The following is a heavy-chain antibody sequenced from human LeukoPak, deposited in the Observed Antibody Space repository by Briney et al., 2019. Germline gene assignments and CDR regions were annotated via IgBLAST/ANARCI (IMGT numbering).Heavy chain of an antibody. CDR2: IYTSGST. D-gene: IGHD6-13*01. J-gene: IGHJ6*03. Sequence: SETLSLTCTVSGGSISSGSYYWSWIRQPARKGLEWIGRIYTSGSTNYNPSLKSRVTISVDTSKNQFSLKLSSVTAADTAVYYCARRGYSSSWNYYYMDVWGKGTTVTVSS. CDR3: ARRGYSSSWNYYYMDV. CDR1: GGSISSGSYY. V-gene: IGHV4-61*02.